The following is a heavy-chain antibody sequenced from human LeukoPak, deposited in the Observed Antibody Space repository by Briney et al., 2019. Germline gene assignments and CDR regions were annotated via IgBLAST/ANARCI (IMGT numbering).Heavy chain of an antibody. D-gene: IGHD6-6*01. CDR3: ARTLDSSSYDDAFDI. J-gene: IGHJ3*02. Sequence: GGSLRLSCAASGFTFSSYAMHWVRQAPGKGLEWVAVISYDGSNKYYADSVKGRFTISRDNSKNTLYLQMNSLRAEATAVYYCARTLDSSSYDDAFDIWGQGTMVTVSS. CDR2: ISYDGSNK. CDR1: GFTFSSYA. V-gene: IGHV3-30-3*01.